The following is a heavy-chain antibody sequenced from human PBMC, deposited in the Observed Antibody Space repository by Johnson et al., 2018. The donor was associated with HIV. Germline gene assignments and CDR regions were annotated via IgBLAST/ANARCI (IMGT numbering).Heavy chain of an antibody. CDR2: ISYDGNNK. CDR3: AKVGGQLELSDAFDI. CDR1: GFTVSSNY. V-gene: IGHV3-30*18. Sequence: QVQLVESGGGLVQPGGSLRLSCAASGFTVSSNYMSWVRQAPGKGLEWVAFISYDGNNKYYADSVTGRFTFSRDNSKNTLYLQMNSLRAEDTALYYCAKVGGQLELSDAFDIWGQGTMVTVSS. D-gene: IGHD6-6*01. J-gene: IGHJ3*02.